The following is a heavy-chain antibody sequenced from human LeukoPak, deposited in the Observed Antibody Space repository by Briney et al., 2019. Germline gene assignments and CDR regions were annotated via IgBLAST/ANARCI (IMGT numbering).Heavy chain of an antibody. CDR3: ASSGY. D-gene: IGHD6-19*01. CDR1: GFTFSSYA. J-gene: IGHJ4*02. V-gene: IGHV3-23*03. Sequence: GGSLRLSCAASGFTFSSYAMSWVRQAPGKGLEWVSVISSGGTTNFADSVKGRFTMSRDNSKNTLYLQMNNLRAEDTAVYYCASSGYWGQGTLVTVSS. CDR2: ISSGGTT.